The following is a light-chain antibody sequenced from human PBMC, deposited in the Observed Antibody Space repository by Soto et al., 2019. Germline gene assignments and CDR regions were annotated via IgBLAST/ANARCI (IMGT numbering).Light chain of an antibody. Sequence: EIVLTQPPSTLYLSPGERATLSCCVSQSLSSYLAWYQQKPGQAPRLLIYDASNRATGIPARFSGSGSGTDFTLTISSLEPEDFAVYYCQQRSNWPITFSQGTRLEIK. CDR2: DAS. V-gene: IGKV3-11*01. CDR1: QSLSSY. J-gene: IGKJ5*01. CDR3: QQRSNWPIT.